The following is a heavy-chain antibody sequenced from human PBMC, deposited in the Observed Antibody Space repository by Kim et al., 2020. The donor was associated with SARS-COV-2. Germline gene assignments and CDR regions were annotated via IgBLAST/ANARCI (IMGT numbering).Heavy chain of an antibody. J-gene: IGHJ4*02. Sequence: SETLSLTCSVSGASISTRNFYWGWVRQPPGKGPEWIGTIHYGRSTNYNPSLKSRVTISEDTSTNQFFLKLTSVTAADTAIYYCAKYRTTTMVDYWGQGT. CDR3: AKYRTTTMVDY. V-gene: IGHV4-39*01. CDR1: GASISTRNFY. D-gene: IGHD3-10*01. CDR2: IHYGRST.